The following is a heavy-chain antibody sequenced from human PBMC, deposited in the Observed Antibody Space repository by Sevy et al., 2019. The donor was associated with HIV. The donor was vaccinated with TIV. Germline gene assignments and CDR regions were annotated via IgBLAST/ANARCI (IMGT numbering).Heavy chain of an antibody. CDR3: ARDGSSGGLFLKDYYYFGMDV. CDR1: GFTFSSYA. D-gene: IGHD3-16*01. J-gene: IGHJ6*02. CDR2: ISYDGNNK. Sequence: GGSLRLSCAASGFTFSSYAMHWVRQAPAKGLEWVAVISYDGNNKDADSVKGRFTISRDNSKNTLYLQMISLRAADTAVYYCARDGSSGGLFLKDYYYFGMDVWGQGTTVTVSS. V-gene: IGHV3-30*03.